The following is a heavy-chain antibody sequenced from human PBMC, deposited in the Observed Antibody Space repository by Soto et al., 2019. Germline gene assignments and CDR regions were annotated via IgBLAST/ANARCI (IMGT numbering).Heavy chain of an antibody. J-gene: IGHJ6*03. D-gene: IGHD3-3*01. CDR2: IYYSGST. CDR1: GGSISSYY. V-gene: IGHV4-59*01. Sequence: SETLSLTCTVSGGSISSYYWSWIRQPPGKGLEWIGYIYYSGSTNYNPSIKSRVTISVDTSKNQFSLKLSSVTAADTAVYYCARGKYYYFWSGRDYYYYYYMDVWGKGTTVTVSS. CDR3: ARGKYYYFWSGRDYYYYYYMDV.